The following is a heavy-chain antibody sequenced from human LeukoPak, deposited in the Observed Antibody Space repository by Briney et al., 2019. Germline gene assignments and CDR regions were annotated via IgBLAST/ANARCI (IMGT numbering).Heavy chain of an antibody. J-gene: IGHJ4*02. CDR2: ISNGAGTT. CDR3: ASGVLRQPVDY. CDR1: GFTFSSYA. D-gene: IGHD1-26*01. Sequence: GGSLRLSCAASGFTFSSYAMNWVRQAPGKGLEWVSVISNGAGTTYYADSVKGRFTISRDNSKNTLYLQMNSLRAEDTAVYYCASGVLRQPVDYWGQGTLVTVSS. V-gene: IGHV3-23*01.